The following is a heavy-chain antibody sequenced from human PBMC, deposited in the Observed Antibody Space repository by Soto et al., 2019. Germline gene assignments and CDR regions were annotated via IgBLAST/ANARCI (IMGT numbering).Heavy chain of an antibody. Sequence: GGSLRLSCAASGFTFSDYYMSWIRQAPGKGLEWVSYISSRGSTIYYADSVKGRFTISRDNAKNSLYLQMNSLRAEDTAVYYCAKGGSQWPSPVDYWGQGTLVTVSS. V-gene: IGHV3-11*01. D-gene: IGHD6-19*01. CDR3: AKGGSQWPSPVDY. J-gene: IGHJ4*02. CDR2: ISSRGSTI. CDR1: GFTFSDYY.